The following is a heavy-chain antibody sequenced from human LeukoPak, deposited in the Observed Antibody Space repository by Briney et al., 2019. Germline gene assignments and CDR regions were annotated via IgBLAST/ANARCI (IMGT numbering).Heavy chain of an antibody. CDR3: ARDGTAAGLYFDL. D-gene: IGHD6-13*01. CDR2: IRQDGSEK. Sequence: GGSLRLSCEVSGFTFTDYWMNWVRQAPGKGPEWVASIRQDGSEKTYVDSVKGRFTISRDNTKNSLSLQLNGLRAEDTAVYYCARDGTAAGLYFDLWGRGTLVTVSS. J-gene: IGHJ4*01. V-gene: IGHV3-7*01. CDR1: GFTFTDYW.